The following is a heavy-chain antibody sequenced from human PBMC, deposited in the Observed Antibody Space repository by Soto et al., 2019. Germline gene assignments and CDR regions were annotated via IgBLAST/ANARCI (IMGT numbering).Heavy chain of an antibody. D-gene: IGHD5-12*01. CDR1: GYSFTTYW. J-gene: IGHJ4*02. V-gene: IGHV5-10-1*01. Sequence: GESLKISCNVSGYSFTTYWISWVRQMPGKGLEWMGRIDPSDSYTNNSPSFQGHVTISADTSTATAYLQWRSLKASDTAIYYCARNQPGAYEFFDYWGQGTPVTVYS. CDR3: ARNQPGAYEFFDY. CDR2: IDPSDSYT.